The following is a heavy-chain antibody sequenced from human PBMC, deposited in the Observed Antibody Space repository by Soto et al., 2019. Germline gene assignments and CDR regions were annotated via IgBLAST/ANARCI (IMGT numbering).Heavy chain of an antibody. CDR3: ARERKFDFWRKGLDV. V-gene: IGHV1-8*01. CDR1: GYTFTTYD. J-gene: IGHJ6*02. Sequence: ASVKVSCKASGYTFTTYDINWVRQAPGQGLEWLGWMDPNSGSTGYAQNFQGRITMTRNISRNTAHMELSSLQSEDKAVYYCARERKFDFWRKGLDVWGQGTTVTFS. D-gene: IGHD3-3*01. CDR2: MDPNSGST.